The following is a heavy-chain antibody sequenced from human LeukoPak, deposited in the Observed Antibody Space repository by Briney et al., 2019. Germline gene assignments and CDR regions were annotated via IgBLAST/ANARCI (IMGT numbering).Heavy chain of an antibody. J-gene: IGHJ4*02. CDR2: IWYDGSNK. CDR3: ARGGIAARPYYFDY. CDR1: GFTFSSYG. D-gene: IGHD6-6*01. Sequence: GRSLRLSCAASGFTFSSYGMHWVRQAPGKGLDGVAVIWYDGSNKYYADSVKGRFTISRDNSKNTLYLQMNSLRAEDTAVYYCARGGIAARPYYFDYWGQGTLVTVSS. V-gene: IGHV3-33*01.